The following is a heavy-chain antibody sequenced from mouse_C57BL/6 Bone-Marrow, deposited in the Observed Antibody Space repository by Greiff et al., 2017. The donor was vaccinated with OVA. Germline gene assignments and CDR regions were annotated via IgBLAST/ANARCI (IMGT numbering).Heavy chain of an antibody. D-gene: IGHD1-1*01. CDR1: GFTFSSYG. V-gene: IGHV5-6*02. CDR2: ISSGGSYT. Sequence: DVKLVESGGDLVKPGGSLKLSCAASGFTFSSYGMSWVRQTPDKRLEWVATISSGGSYTYYPDSVKGRFTISRDNAKSTLYLQMSSLKSEDTAMYYCAKRCPYYYGSESFDYWGQGTALTVSA. J-gene: IGHJ2*01. CDR3: AKRCPYYYGSESFDY.